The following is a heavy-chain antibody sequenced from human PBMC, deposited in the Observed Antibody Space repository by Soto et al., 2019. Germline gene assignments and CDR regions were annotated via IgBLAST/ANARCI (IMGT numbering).Heavy chain of an antibody. J-gene: IGHJ4*02. CDR3: ARDPTKWELLYYFDY. CDR1: GGTFSSYA. D-gene: IGHD1-26*01. CDR2: IIPIFDTA. V-gene: IGHV1-69*13. Sequence: GASVKVSCKASGGTFSSYAISWVRQAPGQGLEWMGGIIPIFDTANYAQKFQGRVTITADESTSTAYMELSSLRSEDTAVYYCARDPTKWELLYYFDYWGQGTLVTVSS.